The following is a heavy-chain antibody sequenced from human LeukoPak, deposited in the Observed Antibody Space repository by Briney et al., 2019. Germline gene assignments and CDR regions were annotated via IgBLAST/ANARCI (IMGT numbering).Heavy chain of an antibody. CDR1: GYTFTGYY. D-gene: IGHD6-19*01. CDR2: INPNSGGT. V-gene: IGHV1-2*02. Sequence: ASVKVSCKASGYTFTGYYMHWVRQAPGQGLEWMGWINPNSGGTNYAQKFQGRVTMTRDTSISTAYMELSRLRSDDTAGGGGNSSGWYGVGAFDIWGQGTMVTVSS. CDR3: NSSGWYGVGAFDI. J-gene: IGHJ3*02.